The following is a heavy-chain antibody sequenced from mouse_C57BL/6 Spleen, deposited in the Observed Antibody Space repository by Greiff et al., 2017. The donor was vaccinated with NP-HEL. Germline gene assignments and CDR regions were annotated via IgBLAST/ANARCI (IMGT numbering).Heavy chain of an antibody. D-gene: IGHD3-1*01. Sequence: EVQGVESGEGLVKPGGSLKLSCAASGFTFSSYAMSWVRQTPEKRLEWVAYISSGGDYIYYADTVKGRFTISRDNARNTLYLQMSSLKSEDTAMYYCTRDGLLTYYYAMDYWGQGTSVTVSS. CDR2: ISSGGDYI. CDR1: GFTFSSYA. J-gene: IGHJ4*01. CDR3: TRDGLLTYYYAMDY. V-gene: IGHV5-9-1*02.